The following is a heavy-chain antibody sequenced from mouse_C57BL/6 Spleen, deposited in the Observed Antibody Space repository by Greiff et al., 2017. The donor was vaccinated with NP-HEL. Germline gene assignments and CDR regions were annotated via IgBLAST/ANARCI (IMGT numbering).Heavy chain of an antibody. V-gene: IGHV1-76*01. CDR2: IYPGSGNT. CDR3: ARSGWLLNFAY. CDR1: GYTFTDYY. Sequence: QVQLQQSGAELVRPGASVKLSCKASGYTFTDYYINWVKQRPGQGLEWIARIYPGSGNTYYNEKFKGKATLTAEKSSSTAYMQLSSLTSEDSAVYFCARSGWLLNFAYWGQGTLVTVSA. J-gene: IGHJ3*01. D-gene: IGHD2-3*01.